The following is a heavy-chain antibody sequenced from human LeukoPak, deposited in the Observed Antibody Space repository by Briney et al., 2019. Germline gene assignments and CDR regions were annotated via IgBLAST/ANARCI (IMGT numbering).Heavy chain of an antibody. D-gene: IGHD3-3*01. V-gene: IGHV3-48*03. CDR2: FSSSGSTI. CDR1: GFTFSSYE. J-gene: IGHJ4*02. CDR3: ARATYYDFWSGYYGFDY. Sequence: GGSLRLSCAASGFTFSSYEMNWVRQAPGKGLEWVSYFSSSGSTIYYADSVKGRFTISRDNAKNSLYLQMNSLRAEDTAVYHCARATYYDFWSGYYGFDYWGQGTLVTLSS.